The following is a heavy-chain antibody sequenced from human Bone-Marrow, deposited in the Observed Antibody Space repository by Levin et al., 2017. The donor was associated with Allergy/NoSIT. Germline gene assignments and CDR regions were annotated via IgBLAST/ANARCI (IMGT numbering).Heavy chain of an antibody. CDR1: GFTFSSYG. D-gene: IGHD3-16*01. V-gene: IGHV3-33*01. J-gene: IGHJ4*02. CDR2: IWFDGSDK. CDR3: ARGGEAASSTFDY. Sequence: RPGGSLRLSCAASGFTFSSYGMHWVRQAPGKGLEWVAIIWFDGSDKYYADSVKGRFTISRDNSKNTLHLQMNSLRVEDTAVYYCARGGEAASSTFDYWGQGALVTVSS.